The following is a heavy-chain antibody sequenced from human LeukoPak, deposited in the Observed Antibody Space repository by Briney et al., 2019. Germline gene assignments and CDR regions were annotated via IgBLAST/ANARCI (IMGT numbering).Heavy chain of an antibody. D-gene: IGHD5-24*01. CDR3: AREMDGSPRGAFDI. V-gene: IGHV1-69*05. CDR2: IIPFFATA. CDR1: GGTFITSA. J-gene: IGHJ3*02. Sequence: GSSVKVSCKASGGTFITSAFSWVRQAPGQGLEWMGGIIPFFATANYAQKFQGRVTITTDESTSTAYMELSSLRSEDTAVYYCAREMDGSPRGAFDIWGQGTMVTVSS.